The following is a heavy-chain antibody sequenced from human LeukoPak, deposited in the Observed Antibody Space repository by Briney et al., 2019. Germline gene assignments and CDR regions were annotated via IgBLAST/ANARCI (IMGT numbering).Heavy chain of an antibody. J-gene: IGHJ3*02. Sequence: SQTLSPTCTVSGGSISSGDYYWSWIRQPPGKGLEWIGYIYYSGSTYYNPSLKSRVTISVDTSKNQFSLKLSSVTAADTAVYYCARSHYYDSSGYYLDAFDIWGQGTMVTVSS. CDR3: ARSHYYDSSGYYLDAFDI. CDR1: GGSISSGDYY. D-gene: IGHD3-22*01. V-gene: IGHV4-30-4*01. CDR2: IYYSGST.